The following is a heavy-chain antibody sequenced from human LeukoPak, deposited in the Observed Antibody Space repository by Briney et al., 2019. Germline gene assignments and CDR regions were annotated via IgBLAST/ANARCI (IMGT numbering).Heavy chain of an antibody. CDR1: GFTFSSYW. V-gene: IGHV3-15*01. CDR3: TVQLSQ. J-gene: IGHJ4*02. Sequence: GGSLRLSCAASGFTFSSYWMSWVRQAPGKGLEWVGRIKSKIDGGTIEYAAPVKGRFTMSRDDSKNTLDLQMNSLKTEDTAVYYCTVQLSQWGQGTLVTVSS. D-gene: IGHD6-6*01. CDR2: IKSKIDGGTI.